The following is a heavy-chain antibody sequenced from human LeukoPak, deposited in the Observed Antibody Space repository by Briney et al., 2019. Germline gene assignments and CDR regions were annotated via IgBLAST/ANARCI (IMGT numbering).Heavy chain of an antibody. J-gene: IGHJ4*02. Sequence: SLVKVSCKASGGTFSSYAISWVRQAAGRGLEWMGRIVPIFGIANYAQKFQGRVTITADKSTSTACMELSSLRSEDTAVYYCARDRGYDSSGYCYSPLDYWGQGSLVTASS. CDR2: IVPIFGIA. CDR3: ARDRGYDSSGYCYSPLDY. CDR1: GGTFSSYA. V-gene: IGHV1-69*04. D-gene: IGHD3-22*01.